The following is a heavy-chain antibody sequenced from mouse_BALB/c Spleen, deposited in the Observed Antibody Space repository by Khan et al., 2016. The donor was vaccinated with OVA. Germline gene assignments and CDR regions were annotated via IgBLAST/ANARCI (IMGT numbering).Heavy chain of an antibody. D-gene: IGHD2-14*01. CDR1: GYTFTSYT. CDR2: INPSNGYT. J-gene: IGHJ3*01. Sequence: VELVESGAELARPGTSVKMSCKASGYTFTSYTIHWIKKRPGQGLEWIGYINPSNGYTNYNQKFKDKATLTNAKSSTTAYLRLSSLTSDDSAVYNCVRDGAYHRNDGWFAYWGQGTLVTVSA. V-gene: IGHV1-4*01. CDR3: VRDGAYHRNDGWFAY.